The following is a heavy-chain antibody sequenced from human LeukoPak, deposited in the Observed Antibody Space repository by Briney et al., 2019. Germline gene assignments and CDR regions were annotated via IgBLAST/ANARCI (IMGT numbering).Heavy chain of an antibody. CDR3: AKDISVGATPYYFDY. D-gene: IGHD1-26*01. CDR2: IIWNSDSI. Sequence: GGSLRLFCAASGFTFDDYAMHWVRQAPGKGLEWVSGIIWNSDSIGYADSVKGRFTISRDNAKNSLYLQMNSLRAEDTALYYCAKDISVGATPYYFDYWGQGTLVTVSS. CDR1: GFTFDDYA. V-gene: IGHV3-9*01. J-gene: IGHJ4*02.